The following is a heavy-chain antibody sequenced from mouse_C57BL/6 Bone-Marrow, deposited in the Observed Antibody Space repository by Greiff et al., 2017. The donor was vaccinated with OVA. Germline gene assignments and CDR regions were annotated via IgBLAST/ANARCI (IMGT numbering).Heavy chain of an antibody. CDR2: INPYNGGT. J-gene: IGHJ1*03. CDR1: GYTFTDYY. Sequence: EVQLQQSGPVLVKPGASVKMSCKASGYTFTDYYMNWVKQSHGKSLEWIGVINPYNGGTSYNQKFKGKATLTVDKSSSTAYMELNSLTSEDSAVYYCARGDYDYGYWYFDVWGTGTTVTVSS. CDR3: ARGDYDYGYWYFDV. V-gene: IGHV1-19*01. D-gene: IGHD2-4*01.